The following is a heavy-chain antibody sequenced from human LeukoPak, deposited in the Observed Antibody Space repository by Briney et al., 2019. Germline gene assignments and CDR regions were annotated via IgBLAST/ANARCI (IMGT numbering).Heavy chain of an antibody. D-gene: IGHD3-10*01. CDR1: GYTFTNYA. CDR2: INAGNGNT. V-gene: IGHV1-3*01. J-gene: IGHJ5*02. Sequence: VASVKVSCKASGYTFTNYAIHWVRQAPGQRLEWMGWINAGNGNTKYSQEFQGRVTIIRDTSASTAYMELSSLRSDDTAVYYCARGRLGTWFGELKAWGQGTLVTVSS. CDR3: ARGRLGTWFGELKA.